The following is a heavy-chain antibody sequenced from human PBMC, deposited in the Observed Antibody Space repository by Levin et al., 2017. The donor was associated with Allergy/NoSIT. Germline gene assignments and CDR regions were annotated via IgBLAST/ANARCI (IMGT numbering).Heavy chain of an antibody. CDR3: ARVMDFWSGYRGYYYYYGMDV. D-gene: IGHD3-3*01. V-gene: IGHV3-66*01. J-gene: IGHJ6*02. CDR2: IYSGGST. Sequence: AGGSLRLSCAASGFTVSSNYMSWVRQAPGKGLEWVSVIYSGGSTYYADSVKGRFTISRDNSKNTLYLQMNSLRAEDTAVYYCARVMDFWSGYRGYYYYYGMDVWGQGTTVTVSS. CDR1: GFTVSSNY.